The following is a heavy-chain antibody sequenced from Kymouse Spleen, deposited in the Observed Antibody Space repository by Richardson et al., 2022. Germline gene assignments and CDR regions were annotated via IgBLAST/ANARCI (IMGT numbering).Heavy chain of an antibody. D-gene: IGHD3-3*01. CDR1: GGSISSSNW. CDR3: AREGYDFWSGSPLYYYGMDV. J-gene: IGHJ6*02. Sequence: QVQLQESGPGLVKPSGTLSLTCAVSGGSISSSNWWSWVRQPPGKGLEWIGEIYHSGSTNYNPSLKSRVTISVDKSKNQFSLKLSSVTAADTAVYYCAREGYDFWSGSPLYYYGMDVWGQGTTVTVSS. CDR2: IYHSGST. V-gene: IGHV4-4*02.